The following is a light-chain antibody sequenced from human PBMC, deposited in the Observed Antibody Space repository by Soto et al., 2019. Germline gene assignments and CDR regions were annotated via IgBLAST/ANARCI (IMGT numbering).Light chain of an antibody. J-gene: IGKJ5*01. V-gene: IGKV1-12*01. CDR1: QGISSW. Sequence: DSQMTQSPSSVAASVGDRVTITCRASQGISSWLAWYQQKPGKAPKLLIYAASSLQSGVPSRFSGSGSGTDFTLTISSLPPDDFATYYRQQDYSTPITFGQGTRLEIK. CDR2: AAS. CDR3: QQDYSTPIT.